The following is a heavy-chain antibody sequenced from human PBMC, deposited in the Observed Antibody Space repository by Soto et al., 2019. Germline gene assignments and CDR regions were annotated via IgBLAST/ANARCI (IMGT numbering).Heavy chain of an antibody. V-gene: IGHV4-4*02. CDR2: ISHSGTV. D-gene: IGHD3-16*01. J-gene: IGHJ4*02. CDR1: SVSITSSNW. Sequence: SETLSLTCDVSSVSITSSNWWTWVRQPPGKGLEWLGKISHSGTVNYNATLRSRVTISVDKPKNQLSLKLMSVTAADTAVYYCARDYDGFDYWGPAILVTVSS. CDR3: ARDYDGFDY.